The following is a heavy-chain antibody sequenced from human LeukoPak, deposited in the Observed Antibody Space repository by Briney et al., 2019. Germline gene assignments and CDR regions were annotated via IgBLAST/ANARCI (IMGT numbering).Heavy chain of an antibody. V-gene: IGHV1-69*06. D-gene: IGHD6-13*01. Sequence: SVKVSCKASGGTFSSYAISWVRQAPGQGLEWMGGIIPIFGTANYAQKFQGRVTITADKSTSTAYMELSSLRSDDTAVYYCARVSQLVLDDAFDIWGQGTMVTVSS. CDR1: GGTFSSYA. CDR3: ARVSQLVLDDAFDI. CDR2: IIPIFGTA. J-gene: IGHJ3*02.